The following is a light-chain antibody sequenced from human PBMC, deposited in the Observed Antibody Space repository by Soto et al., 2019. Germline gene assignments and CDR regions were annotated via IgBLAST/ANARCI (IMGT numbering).Light chain of an antibody. V-gene: IGKV3-20*01. CDR2: GGS. CDR1: QSVSSSY. Sequence: EIVLMQSPGTLSLSPGERATLSCRASQSVSSSYLAWYQQKPGQAPRLLIYGGSSRATGISDRFSCSGSGTDFTLTISRLEPEDFAVYYCQQYGSSQTFGQGTKVEIK. J-gene: IGKJ1*01. CDR3: QQYGSSQT.